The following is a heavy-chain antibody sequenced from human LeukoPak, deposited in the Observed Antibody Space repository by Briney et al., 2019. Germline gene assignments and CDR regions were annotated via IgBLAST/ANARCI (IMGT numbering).Heavy chain of an antibody. Sequence: GGSLRLSCAASGFSFTIYGMHWVRLDPGEGLEWVAFIRYDGSNKYYADSVKGRFTISRDNSKNTLYLQMNSLRAEDTAVYYCANCGAAAGYWGQGTLVTVSS. CDR3: ANCGAAAGY. V-gene: IGHV3-30*02. J-gene: IGHJ4*02. D-gene: IGHD6-13*01. CDR2: IRYDGSNK. CDR1: GFSFTIYG.